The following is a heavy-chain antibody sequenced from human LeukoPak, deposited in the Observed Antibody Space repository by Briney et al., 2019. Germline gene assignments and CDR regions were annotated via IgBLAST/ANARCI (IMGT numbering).Heavy chain of an antibody. D-gene: IGHD3-10*01. CDR3: ARGREAYGSGSYLYD. Sequence: ASVKVSCKASGYTFTDYDINWVRQATGQGLEWMGWMNTEKGNTGYAQRFQGRGAMTRDTSTTTAYLELTNLTPEDTAIYYCARGREAYGSGSYLYDGGQGTLLTVSS. V-gene: IGHV1-8*02. J-gene: IGHJ4*02. CDR2: MNTEKGNT. CDR1: GYTFTDYD.